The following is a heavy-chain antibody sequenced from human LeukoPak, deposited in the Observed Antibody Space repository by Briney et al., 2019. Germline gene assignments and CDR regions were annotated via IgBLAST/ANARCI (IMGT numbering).Heavy chain of an antibody. D-gene: IGHD6-19*01. CDR1: GGSMNSYY. CDR2: IYYRGKT. Sequence: SETLSLTCTVSGGSMNSYYGSWIRQPPGKALVWLRYIYYRGKTNYNPSRKSRVTISVDTSKNQLSLKLTSVSAADTAMYYCARDSRGSGWDYWYFDFWGRGALVTVSS. V-gene: IGHV4-59*01. J-gene: IGHJ2*01. CDR3: ARDSRGSGWDYWYFDF.